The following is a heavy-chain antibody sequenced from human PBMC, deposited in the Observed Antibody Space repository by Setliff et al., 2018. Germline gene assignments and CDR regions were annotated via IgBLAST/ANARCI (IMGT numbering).Heavy chain of an antibody. CDR1: GYPSIEHY. CDR3: ARGGGSYRAGNSRPTYWFDP. Sequence: ASVKVSCKTSGYPSIEHYVNWVRQAPGQGLEWMGWIRPNGGGTHYAQKFQGRVTMTRDTANSTVYMDLSSLTSDDTAIYYCARGGGSYRAGNSRPTYWFDPWGQGTLVTVSS. CDR2: IRPNGGGT. J-gene: IGHJ5*02. D-gene: IGHD2-21*01. V-gene: IGHV1-2*02.